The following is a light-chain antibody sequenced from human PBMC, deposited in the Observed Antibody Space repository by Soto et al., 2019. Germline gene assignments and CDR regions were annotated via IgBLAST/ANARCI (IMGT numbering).Light chain of an antibody. CDR3: AAWDDSLIGIWV. CDR1: NSNIGRNA. V-gene: IGLV1-44*01. J-gene: IGLJ3*02. CDR2: SDN. Sequence: QSVLTQPPSASGTPGQRVTISCSGSNSNIGRNAVNWYQQLPGTAPRLLISSDNRRPSGVPARFSASKSGTSASLAISGLQSDDEADYYCAAWDDSLIGIWVFGGGTKLTVL.